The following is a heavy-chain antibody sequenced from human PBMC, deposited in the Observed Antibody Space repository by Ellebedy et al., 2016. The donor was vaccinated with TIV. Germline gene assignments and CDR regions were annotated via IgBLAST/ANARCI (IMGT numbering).Heavy chain of an antibody. CDR3: ATQSDDNHRQALDR. V-gene: IGHV3-30-3*01. J-gene: IGHJ5*02. CDR2: ISFDGSNK. D-gene: IGHD1-1*01. CDR1: GFTFSAYA. Sequence: PGGSLRLSCAASGFTFSAYAIHWVRQAPGKGLEWVAVISFDGSNKYYADSVKGRFTVPRDTSNNTVCLQMNSLRAEDTALYYCATQSDDNHRQALDRWGQGTLVIVSS.